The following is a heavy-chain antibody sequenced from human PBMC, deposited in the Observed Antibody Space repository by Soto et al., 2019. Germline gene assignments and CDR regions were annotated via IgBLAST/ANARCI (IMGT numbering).Heavy chain of an antibody. CDR1: GFSLDSPAVG. V-gene: IGHV2-5*02. J-gene: IGHJ4*02. CDR3: AHGSGWLSDY. Sequence: QITLKESDPTLVKPTQTLTLTCTFSGFSLDSPAVGVNWIRQPPGKALEWLGLIYWDDDKQYNPSLKSRLTITRDTPKNQVVLTMTNMDPVDTATYYCAHGSGWLSDYWGQGTLVTVSS. CDR2: IYWDDDK. D-gene: IGHD6-19*01.